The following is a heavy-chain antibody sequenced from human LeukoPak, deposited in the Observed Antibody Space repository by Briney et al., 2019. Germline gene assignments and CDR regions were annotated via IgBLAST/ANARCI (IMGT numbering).Heavy chain of an antibody. CDR1: GGSISSYY. Sequence: SETLSLTCTVSGGSISSYYWSWIREPPGKGLEWIGYISYSGSTNFNPSLKSRVTISVDTSKNQFSLKLSSVTAADTAVYYCAREGTAGTNLNWFDPWGQGTLVTVSS. V-gene: IGHV4-59*01. CDR2: ISYSGST. CDR3: AREGTAGTNLNWFDP. D-gene: IGHD1-1*01. J-gene: IGHJ5*02.